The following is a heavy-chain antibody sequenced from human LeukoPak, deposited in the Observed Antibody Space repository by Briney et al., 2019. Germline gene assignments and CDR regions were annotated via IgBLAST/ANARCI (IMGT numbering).Heavy chain of an antibody. CDR2: INPSGGST. Sequence: GASVKVSCKASGYTFTGYYMRWVRQAPGQGLEWMGIINPSGGSTSYAQKFQGRVTMTRDTSTSTVYMELSSLRSEDTAVYYCARGGIAALGYMDVWGKGTTVTVSS. CDR3: ARGGIAALGYMDV. J-gene: IGHJ6*03. V-gene: IGHV1-46*01. CDR1: GYTFTGYY. D-gene: IGHD6-6*01.